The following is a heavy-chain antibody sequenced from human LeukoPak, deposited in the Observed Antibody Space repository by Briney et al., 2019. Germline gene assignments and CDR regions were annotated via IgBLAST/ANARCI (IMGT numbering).Heavy chain of an antibody. Sequence: ASVKVSCKASGYTFTSYDINWVRQATGQGLEWMGWMNTNSGNTGYAQKFQGRVTMTRNTSISTAYMELSSLRSEDTAVYYCARGNGDSREYYYYYMDVWVKGTTVTVSS. CDR1: GYTFTSYD. CDR2: MNTNSGNT. CDR3: ARGNGDSREYYYYYMDV. V-gene: IGHV1-8*01. J-gene: IGHJ6*03. D-gene: IGHD2-21*02.